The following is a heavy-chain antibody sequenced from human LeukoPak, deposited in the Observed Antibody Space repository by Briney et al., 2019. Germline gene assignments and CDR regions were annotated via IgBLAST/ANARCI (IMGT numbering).Heavy chain of an antibody. Sequence: ASVKVSCKTSGYTFNTYGISWVRQAPGQGLEGMGWISAYNGNTNYAQKLQGRLTVTTDTSTRTVYMELRGLRSDDTAVYYCARDQDFVPSTVTPLFDYWGQGTLVTVSS. J-gene: IGHJ4*02. CDR3: ARDQDFVPSTVTPLFDY. D-gene: IGHD4-17*01. V-gene: IGHV1-18*01. CDR1: GYTFNTYG. CDR2: ISAYNGNT.